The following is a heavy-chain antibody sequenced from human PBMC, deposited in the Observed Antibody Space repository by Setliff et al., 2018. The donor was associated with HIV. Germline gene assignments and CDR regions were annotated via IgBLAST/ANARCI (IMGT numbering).Heavy chain of an antibody. Sequence: PSETLSLTCAVYRGSFSHYYWTWIRQSPGKGLEWIAEINQERTTFYNPSLKSRVTISLDTSKTHFYLNLTSVTDADTAVYFCAREGRGDPAVATTRIDYWGQGKLVTVSS. CDR1: RGSFSHYY. D-gene: IGHD1-1*01. CDR3: AREGRGDPAVATTRIDY. J-gene: IGHJ4*02. CDR2: INQERTT. V-gene: IGHV4-34*01.